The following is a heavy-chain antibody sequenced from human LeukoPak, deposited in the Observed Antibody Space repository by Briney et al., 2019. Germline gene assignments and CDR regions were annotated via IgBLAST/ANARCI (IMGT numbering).Heavy chain of an antibody. CDR2: ISAYNGNT. CDR3: ARAGTTDYYDGMDV. J-gene: IGHJ6*02. V-gene: IGHV1-18*01. D-gene: IGHD4-17*01. Sequence: ASLKVSCKASGYTFSSYGISWVRQAPGQGLEWMGWISAYNGNTNYAQKLQGRVTMTTDTSTSTAYMELRSLRSDDTAVYYCARAGTTDYYDGMDVWGQGTTVTVS. CDR1: GYTFSSYG.